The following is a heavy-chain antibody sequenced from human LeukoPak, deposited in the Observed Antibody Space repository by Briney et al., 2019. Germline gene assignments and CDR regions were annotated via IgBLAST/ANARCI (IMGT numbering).Heavy chain of an antibody. CDR2: IYYSGST. D-gene: IGHD3-3*01. CDR3: ARAMKLESGLWSGYSTFDY. Sequence: SETLSLTCTVSGGSISSSSYYWGWIRQPPGKGLEWIGSIYYSGSTYYNPSLKSRVTISVDTSKNQFSLKLSSVTAADTAVYYCARAMKLESGLWSGYSTFDYWGQGTLVTVSS. V-gene: IGHV4-39*07. CDR1: GGSISSSSYY. J-gene: IGHJ4*02.